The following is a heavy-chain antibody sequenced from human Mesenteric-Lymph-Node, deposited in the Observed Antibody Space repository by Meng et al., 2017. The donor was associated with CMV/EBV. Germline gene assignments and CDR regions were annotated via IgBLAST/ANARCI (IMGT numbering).Heavy chain of an antibody. D-gene: IGHD3-22*01. CDR2: INTAGSTT. V-gene: IGHV3-74*01. J-gene: IGHJ4*02. CDR1: FTFSSYW. CDR3: ARDSCYYDSSGYPFDS. Sequence: FTFSSYWMHWVRQAPGKGLVWVSRINTAGSTTNYADSVKGRFTISRDNAKNTLYLQMNSLRPEDTAMYFCARDSCYYDSSGYPFDSWGQGSLVTVSS.